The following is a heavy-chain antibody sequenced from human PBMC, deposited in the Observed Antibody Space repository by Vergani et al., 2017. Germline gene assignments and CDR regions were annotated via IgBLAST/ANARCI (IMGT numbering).Heavy chain of an antibody. D-gene: IGHD3-10*01. Sequence: QVQLVQSGAEVKKPGASVKVSCKVSGYTLTELSMHWVRQAPGKGLEWMGGFDPEDGETIHAQKCQGRVSITEDTATDTAYMELSSLRSEDTAVYYCATDRISMVRGTLCYWGQGTLVTVSS. CDR3: ATDRISMVRGTLCY. J-gene: IGHJ4*02. V-gene: IGHV1-24*01. CDR1: GYTLTELS. CDR2: FDPEDGET.